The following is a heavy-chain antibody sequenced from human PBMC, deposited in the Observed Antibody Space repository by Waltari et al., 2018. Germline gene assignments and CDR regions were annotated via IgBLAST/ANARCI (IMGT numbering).Heavy chain of an antibody. J-gene: IGHJ4*02. D-gene: IGHD3-22*01. CDR2: IIPIFGTA. Sequence: VQLVQSGAEVKKPGSSVTVSCQPSGGTFSSYAIRWVRQAPAQGLEWMGGIIPIFGTANYAQKFQGRVTITADESTSTAYMELSSLRSEDTAVYYCARRYYYDSSGDDWGQGTLVTVSS. V-gene: IGHV1-69*01. CDR1: GGTFSSYA. CDR3: ARRYYYDSSGDD.